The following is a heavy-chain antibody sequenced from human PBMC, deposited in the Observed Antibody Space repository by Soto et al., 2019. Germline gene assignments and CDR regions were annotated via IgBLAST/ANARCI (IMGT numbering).Heavy chain of an antibody. D-gene: IGHD6-19*01. V-gene: IGHV4-39*01. CDR2: IYSSGST. CDR3: ARTLYSSGWYVGY. Sequence: SETLSLTCTVSGVSISSSSYYWGWIRQPPGKGLEWIGSIYSSGSTYYNPSLKSRVTISVDTSKNQFSLKLRSVTAADTAVYYCARTLYSSGWYVGYWGQGTLVTVSS. J-gene: IGHJ4*02. CDR1: GVSISSSSYY.